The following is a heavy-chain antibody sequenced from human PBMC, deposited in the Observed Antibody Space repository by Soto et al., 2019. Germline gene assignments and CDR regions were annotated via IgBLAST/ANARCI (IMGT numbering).Heavy chain of an antibody. V-gene: IGHV3-21*01. Sequence: PGESLKISCAASGFTFSSYSMNWVRQAPGKGLEWVSSISSSSSYIYYADSVKGRFTISRDNAKNSLYLQMNSLRAEDTAVYYCARDCYSYGSPNNWFDPWGQGTLVTVSS. J-gene: IGHJ5*02. CDR3: ARDCYSYGSPNNWFDP. CDR2: ISSSSSYI. CDR1: GFTFSSYS. D-gene: IGHD5-18*01.